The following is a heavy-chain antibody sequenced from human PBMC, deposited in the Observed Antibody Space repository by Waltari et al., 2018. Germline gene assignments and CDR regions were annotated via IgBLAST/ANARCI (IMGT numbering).Heavy chain of an antibody. V-gene: IGHV3-7*01. D-gene: IGHD5-12*01. CDR3: ARDLVEMATIQFPRRMAAVDY. Sequence: EVQLVESGGGLVQPGGSLRLSCAASGFTFSSYWMSWVRQAPGKGTEWVANIKQDGSEKYYVDSVKGRFTISRDNAKNSLYLQMNSLRAEDTAVYYCARDLVEMATIQFPRRMAAVDYWGQGTLVTVSS. CDR1: GFTFSSYW. CDR2: IKQDGSEK. J-gene: IGHJ4*02.